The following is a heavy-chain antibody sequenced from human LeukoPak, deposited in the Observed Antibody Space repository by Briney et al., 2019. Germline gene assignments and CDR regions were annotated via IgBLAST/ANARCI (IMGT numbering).Heavy chain of an antibody. CDR2: IYYSGST. J-gene: IGHJ4*02. V-gene: IGHV4-61*01. D-gene: IGHD3-10*01. Sequence: SETLSRTCTVSGGSVSSGSYYWSWIRQPPGKGLEWIGYIYYSGSTNYNPSLKGRVTISVDTSKNQFSLKLSSVTAADTAVYYCARVKGTGALDYWGQGTLVTVSS. CDR1: GGSVSSGSYY. CDR3: ARVKGTGALDY.